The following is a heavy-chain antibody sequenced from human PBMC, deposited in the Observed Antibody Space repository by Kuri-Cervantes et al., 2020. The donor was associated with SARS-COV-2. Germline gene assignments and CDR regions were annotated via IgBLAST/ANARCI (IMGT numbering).Heavy chain of an antibody. V-gene: IGHV3-30*02. D-gene: IGHD3-22*01. CDR1: GFTFSSYG. CDR2: IRYDGSNK. J-gene: IGHJ4*02. Sequence: GESLKISCAASGFTFSSYGMHWVRQAPGKGLEWVAFIRYDGSNKYYADSVKGRFTISRDNAKNSLYLQMNSLRAEDTAVYYYARVHYDSSGYYYNYWGQGTLVTVSS. CDR3: ARVHYDSSGYYYNY.